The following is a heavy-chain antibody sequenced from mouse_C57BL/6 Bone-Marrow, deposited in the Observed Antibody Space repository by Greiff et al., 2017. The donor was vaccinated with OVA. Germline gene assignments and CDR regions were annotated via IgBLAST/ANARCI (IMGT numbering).Heavy chain of an antibody. CDR1: GYTFTSYG. V-gene: IGHV1-81*01. CDR3: SRWGRTKGRLAY. CDR2: IYPRSGNT. J-gene: IGHJ3*01. Sequence: QVQLQQSGAELARPGASVKLSCKASGYTFTSYGISWVKQRTGQGLAWIGEIYPRSGNTYYNEKFKGKATLNADKAASTAYMELRSLTTEDSAVEFCSRWGRTKGRLAYWGQGTLVTVSA.